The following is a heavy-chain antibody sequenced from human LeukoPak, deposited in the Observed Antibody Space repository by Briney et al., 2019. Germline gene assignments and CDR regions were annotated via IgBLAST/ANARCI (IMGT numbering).Heavy chain of an antibody. Sequence: PGGSLRLSCAASGFTFSSYWMHWVRQAPGKGLVWVSRINSDGSSTSYADSVKGRSTISRDNAKNTLYLQMNSLIAEDTAVYYCAKSGYNRFDYWGQGTRVTVSS. CDR2: INSDGSST. J-gene: IGHJ4*02. V-gene: IGHV3-74*01. CDR1: GFTFSSYW. D-gene: IGHD5-24*01. CDR3: AKSGYNRFDY.